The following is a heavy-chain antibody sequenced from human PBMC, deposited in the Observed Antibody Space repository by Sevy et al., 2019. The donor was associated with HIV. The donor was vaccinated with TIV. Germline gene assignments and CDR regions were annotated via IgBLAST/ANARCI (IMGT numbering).Heavy chain of an antibody. CDR1: GYTLTKLS. D-gene: IGHD2-15*01. V-gene: IGHV1-24*01. J-gene: IGHJ5*02. Sequence: ASVKVSCKVSGYTLTKLSRHWVRQAPGKGLEWMGDFDPQDDEILYTQRFQGRLTMTEDTSTVTAYMELSSLTSEDTAVYYCATVGLRYYSGSSSDQGDWFDPWGQGTLVTVSS. CDR2: FDPQDDEI. CDR3: ATVGLRYYSGSSSDQGDWFDP.